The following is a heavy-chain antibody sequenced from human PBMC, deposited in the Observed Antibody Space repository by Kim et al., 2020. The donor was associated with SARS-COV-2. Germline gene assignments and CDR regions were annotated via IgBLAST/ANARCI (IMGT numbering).Heavy chain of an antibody. Sequence: NPSLESRVYIDLDTSKKQFSVRLRSVTAADTAVYYCARGGWRGYYGMDVWGQGTTVTVSS. J-gene: IGHJ6*02. V-gene: IGHV4-34*01. CDR3: ARGGWRGYYGMDV. D-gene: IGHD6-19*01.